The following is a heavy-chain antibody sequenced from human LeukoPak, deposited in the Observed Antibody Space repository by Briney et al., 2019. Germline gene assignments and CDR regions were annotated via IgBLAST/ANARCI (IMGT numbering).Heavy chain of an antibody. V-gene: IGHV3-30-3*01. J-gene: IGHJ4*02. CDR1: GFTFSSYA. Sequence: PGRSLRLSCAASGFTFSSYAMHWVRQAPGKGLEWVAVISYDGSNKYYADSVKGRFTISRDNSKNTLYLQMNSLRTGDTAVYYCARDGYGLDTPMVSTIFDCWGQGTLVTVSS. CDR2: ISYDGSNK. D-gene: IGHD5-18*01. CDR3: ARDGYGLDTPMVSTIFDC.